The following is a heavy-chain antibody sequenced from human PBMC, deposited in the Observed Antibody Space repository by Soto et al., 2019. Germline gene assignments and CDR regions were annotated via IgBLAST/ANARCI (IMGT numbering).Heavy chain of an antibody. Sequence: PSETLSLTCAVYGGSFSGYYWSWIRQPPGKGLEWIGEINHSGSTNYKPSPKSRVTISVDTSKNKLYLKLSSVTAADTAVYYCATSPRYSSGWYDYWGQGTTVTVSS. J-gene: IGHJ4*03. CDR2: INHSGST. V-gene: IGHV4-34*01. CDR3: ATSPRYSSGWYDY. D-gene: IGHD6-19*01. CDR1: GGSFSGYY.